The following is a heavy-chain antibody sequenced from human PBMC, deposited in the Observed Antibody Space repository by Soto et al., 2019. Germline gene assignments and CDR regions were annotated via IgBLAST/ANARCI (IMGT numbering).Heavy chain of an antibody. J-gene: IGHJ6*03. CDR1: GYTFTSYG. CDR2: ISAYNGNT. Sequence: QAQLVQSGAEVKKPGASVKVSCKASGYTFTSYGISWVRQAPGQGLEWMGWISAYNGNTNYAQKLQGRVTMTTDTSTSTAYMELRSLRSDDTAAYYCARETVVVPAAIPYYYYMDVWGKGTTVTVSS. D-gene: IGHD2-2*01. V-gene: IGHV1-18*01. CDR3: ARETVVVPAAIPYYYYMDV.